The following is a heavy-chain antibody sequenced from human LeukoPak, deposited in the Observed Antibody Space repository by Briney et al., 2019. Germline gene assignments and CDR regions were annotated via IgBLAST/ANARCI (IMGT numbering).Heavy chain of an antibody. Sequence: SETLSLTCTISSGSISSSSYYWGWIRQPPGKGLEWIGSIYYNGRTSYNPSLKSRVTISVDTSKNRFSLRLTSVTAADTAVYYCARGGYGATFDIWGQGTMVTVSS. J-gene: IGHJ3*02. D-gene: IGHD5-12*01. CDR3: ARGGYGATFDI. CDR1: SGSISSSSYY. V-gene: IGHV4-39*02. CDR2: IYYNGRT.